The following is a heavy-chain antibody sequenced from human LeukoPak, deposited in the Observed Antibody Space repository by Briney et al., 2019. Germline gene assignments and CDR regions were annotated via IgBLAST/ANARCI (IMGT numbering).Heavy chain of an antibody. CDR1: GGTFSSYA. Sequence: GASVKVSCKASGGTFSSYAISWVRQAPGQGLEWMGGIIPIFGTANYAQKFQGRVTITADESTSTAYMELSSLRSEDTAVYYCARSTIRYYYDSSGYYDFDYWGQGTLVTVS. CDR3: ARSTIRYYYDSSGYYDFDY. CDR2: IIPIFGTA. V-gene: IGHV1-69*13. D-gene: IGHD3-22*01. J-gene: IGHJ4*02.